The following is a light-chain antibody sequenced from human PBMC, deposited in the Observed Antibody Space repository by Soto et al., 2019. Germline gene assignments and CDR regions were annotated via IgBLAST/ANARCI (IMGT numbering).Light chain of an antibody. J-gene: IGKJ1*01. CDR1: QSVLYGSNSKNY. Sequence: DIVMTQSPDSLAVSLGERATINCKSSQSVLYGSNSKNYLAWYQQKPGQPPKLLIYWASTRESGVPDRFSGSGSGTDFTLTISSLQAEDVAVYYCQQYYRPWTFGQGTKVEIK. V-gene: IGKV4-1*01. CDR3: QQYYRPWT. CDR2: WAS.